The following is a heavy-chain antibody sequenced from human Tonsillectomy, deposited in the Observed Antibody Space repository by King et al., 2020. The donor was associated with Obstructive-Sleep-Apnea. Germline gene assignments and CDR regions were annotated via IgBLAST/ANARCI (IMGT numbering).Heavy chain of an antibody. V-gene: IGHV3-30-3*01. CDR3: ARDRNDYSDH. J-gene: IGHJ4*02. CDR1: GFTFSKYA. CDR2: ISYDANRK. Sequence: VQLVESGGGVVQPGRSLRLSCAASGFTFSKYAIHWVRQAPGKGLEWVAVISYDANRKYYADSVKGRFTISRDNSKDTVFLQMNSLRVEDTAVYYCARDRNDYSDHWGQGTLVTVS.